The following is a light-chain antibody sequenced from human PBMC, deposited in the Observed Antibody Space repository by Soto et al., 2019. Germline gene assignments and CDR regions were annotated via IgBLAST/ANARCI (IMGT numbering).Light chain of an antibody. J-gene: IGLJ3*02. CDR3: SSHTSSGTWV. CDR2: DVT. V-gene: IGLV2-14*03. CDR1: SSDVGGSKY. Sequence: QSALTQPASVSGSPGQSITVSCTGTSSDVGGSKYVSWYQQHPGKAPKVMIYDVTTRPSGISVRFSGSKSGNTASLTISGLQAEDEADYYCSSHTSSGTWVFGGGTKLTVL.